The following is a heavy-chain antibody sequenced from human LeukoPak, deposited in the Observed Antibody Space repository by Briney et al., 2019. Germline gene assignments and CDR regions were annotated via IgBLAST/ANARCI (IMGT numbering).Heavy chain of an antibody. Sequence: ASVKVSCKASGYTFTNYAISWVRQAPGQELEWMGWISVYSDDTKSAQNLQGRITMTKDTSTSTAYMELRSLRSDDTAVYYCAREADSSGYFFRPDYWGQGTLVTVSS. CDR3: AREADSSGYFFRPDY. CDR1: GYTFTNYA. CDR2: ISVYSDDT. D-gene: IGHD3-22*01. V-gene: IGHV1-18*01. J-gene: IGHJ4*02.